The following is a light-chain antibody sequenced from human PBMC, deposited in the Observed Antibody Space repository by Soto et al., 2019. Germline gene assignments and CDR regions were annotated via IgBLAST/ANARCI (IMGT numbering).Light chain of an antibody. CDR2: GNS. J-gene: IGLJ3*02. V-gene: IGLV1-40*01. Sequence: QSVLTQPPSVSGAPGQRVXISCTGSSSNXXAGYDVHWYQQLPGTAPKLLIYGNSNRPSGVPDRFSGSKSGTSASLAITGLQAEDEADYYCQSYDSSLSGWVFGGGTKLTVL. CDR1: SSNXXAGYD. CDR3: QSYDSSLSGWV.